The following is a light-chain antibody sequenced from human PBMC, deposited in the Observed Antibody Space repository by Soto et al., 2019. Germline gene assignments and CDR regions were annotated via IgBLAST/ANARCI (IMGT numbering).Light chain of an antibody. CDR3: QQYDISPRT. Sequence: EIVLTQSPGTLSLSPGEIATLSCRASQSVGSRHLAWYQQKAGQAPRLLIYAASGRATGIPDRFSGSGSGTDFTLTISRLEPEDSAVYYCQQYDISPRTFGQGTKVEIK. V-gene: IGKV3-20*01. J-gene: IGKJ1*01. CDR1: QSVGSRH. CDR2: AAS.